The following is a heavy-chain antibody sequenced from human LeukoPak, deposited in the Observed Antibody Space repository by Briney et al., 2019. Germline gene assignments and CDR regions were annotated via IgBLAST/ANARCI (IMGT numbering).Heavy chain of an antibody. CDR2: IYYTGSA. D-gene: IGHD2-15*01. J-gene: IGHJ5*01. CDR3: ARVVVAAGSNWFDS. Sequence: SETLSLTCTVSGGSITSYYWSWIRQPPGKGLEWIGYIYYTGSANYNPSLKSRVTISVDTSKNQFSLKLSSVSAADTAVYYCARVVVAAGSNWFDSWGQGTLVTVSS. CDR1: GGSITSYY. V-gene: IGHV4-59*01.